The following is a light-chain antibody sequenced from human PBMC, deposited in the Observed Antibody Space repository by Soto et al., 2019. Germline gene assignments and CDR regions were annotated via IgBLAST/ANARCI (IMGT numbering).Light chain of an antibody. Sequence: QSALTQPASVSGSPGQSITISSTGTSSDVGDYDYVSWYQQYAGKAPKMMIYEVSNRPSGVSNRFSGSKSGNTASLTISGLQAEDEADYYCSSYRSSNTLLFGGGTKLTVL. V-gene: IGLV2-14*01. CDR1: SSDVGDYDY. CDR2: EVS. CDR3: SSYRSSNTLL. J-gene: IGLJ2*01.